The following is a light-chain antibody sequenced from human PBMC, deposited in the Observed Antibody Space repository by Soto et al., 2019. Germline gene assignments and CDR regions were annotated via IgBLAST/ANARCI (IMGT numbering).Light chain of an antibody. Sequence: QSALTQPASVSGSPGQSITISCTGTSSDVGGYNYVSWYQQNPGKAPKLMIYGVSNRPSGVSNRFSGSKSGNTASLTISGLQAEDEADYYCSSYTSSSSLVLFGGGTKLTVL. J-gene: IGLJ2*01. CDR3: SSYTSSSSLVL. V-gene: IGLV2-14*01. CDR1: SSDVGGYNY. CDR2: GVS.